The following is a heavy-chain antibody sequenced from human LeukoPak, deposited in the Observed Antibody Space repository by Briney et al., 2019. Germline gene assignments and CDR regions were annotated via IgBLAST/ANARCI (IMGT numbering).Heavy chain of an antibody. CDR2: INTNTGNP. CDR1: GYTFTSYA. D-gene: IGHD3-10*01. Sequence: ASVKVSCKASGYTFTSYAMNWVRQAPGQGLEWMGWINTNTGNPTYAQGFTGRFVFSLDTSVSTAYLQISSLKAEDTAVYYCARDSTPQLLWFGEYIRYFDLWGRGTLVTVSS. CDR3: ARDSTPQLLWFGEYIRYFDL. J-gene: IGHJ2*01. V-gene: IGHV7-4-1*02.